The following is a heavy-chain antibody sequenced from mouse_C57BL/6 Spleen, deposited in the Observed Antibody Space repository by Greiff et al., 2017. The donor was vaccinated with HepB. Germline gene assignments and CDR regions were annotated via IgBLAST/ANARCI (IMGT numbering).Heavy chain of an antibody. V-gene: IGHV1-7*01. J-gene: IGHJ4*01. CDR3: ARAYYSNFYAMDY. Sequence: VQGVESGAELAKPGASVKLSCKASGYTFTSYWMHWVKQRPGQGLEWIGYINPSSGYTKYNQKFKDKATLTADKSSSTAYMQLSSLTYEDSAVYYCARAYYSNFYAMDYWGQGTSVTVSS. D-gene: IGHD2-5*01. CDR1: GYTFTSYW. CDR2: INPSSGYT.